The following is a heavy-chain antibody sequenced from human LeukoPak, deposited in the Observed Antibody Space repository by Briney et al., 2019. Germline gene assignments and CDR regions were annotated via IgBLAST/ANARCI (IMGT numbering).Heavy chain of an antibody. CDR2: ISSSGSTI. CDR1: GFTFSDYY. D-gene: IGHD6-13*01. V-gene: IGHV3-11*01. Sequence: GVSLRLSCAASGFTFSDYYMSWIRQAPGKGREGVSYISSSGSTIYYADSVKGRFTISRDNAKNSLYLQMNSLRAEDTAVYYCARGGAAADYFDYWGQGTLVTVSS. J-gene: IGHJ4*02. CDR3: ARGGAAADYFDY.